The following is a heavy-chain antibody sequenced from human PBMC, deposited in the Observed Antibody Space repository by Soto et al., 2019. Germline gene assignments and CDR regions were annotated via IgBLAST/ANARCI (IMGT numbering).Heavy chain of an antibody. CDR2: FDPEDGET. Sequence: ASVKVSCKVSGYTLTELSMHWVRQAPGKGLEWMGGFDPEDGETIYAQKFQGRVTMTEDTSTDTAYMELSSLRSEDTAVYYCAAMITFGGVIASNWFDPWGLGTLVTVSS. CDR3: AAMITFGGVIASNWFDP. D-gene: IGHD3-16*02. V-gene: IGHV1-24*01. CDR1: GYTLTELS. J-gene: IGHJ5*02.